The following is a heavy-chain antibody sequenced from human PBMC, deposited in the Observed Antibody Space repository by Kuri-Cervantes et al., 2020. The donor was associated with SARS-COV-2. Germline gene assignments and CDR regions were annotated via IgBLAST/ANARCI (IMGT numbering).Heavy chain of an antibody. Sequence: GESLKISCAASGFTFSSNAMHWVRQAPGKGLEWVAVISYDGSNKYYADSVKGRFTISRDNSKDTISLQMNSLRGEDTAVYYCAKDGVGSGYPDLKYMDVWGRGTTVTVSS. CDR2: ISYDGSNK. CDR3: AKDGVGSGYPDLKYMDV. D-gene: IGHD3-3*01. V-gene: IGHV3-30*04. J-gene: IGHJ6*03. CDR1: GFTFSSNA.